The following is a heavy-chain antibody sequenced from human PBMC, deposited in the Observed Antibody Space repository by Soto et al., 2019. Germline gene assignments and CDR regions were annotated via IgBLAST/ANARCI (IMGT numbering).Heavy chain of an antibody. D-gene: IGHD1-26*01. CDR1: GASVSNCY. CDR3: ARVSGSYFYGMDV. Sequence: SETLSLTCTVSGASVSNCYWSWIRQPPGKGLEWIGFMYFGGSFNYNPSLTSRATISVDKSKNQFSLKLSSVTAADTAVYYCARVSGSYFYGMDVWGQGTTVT. V-gene: IGHV4-59*02. J-gene: IGHJ6*02. CDR2: MYFGGSF.